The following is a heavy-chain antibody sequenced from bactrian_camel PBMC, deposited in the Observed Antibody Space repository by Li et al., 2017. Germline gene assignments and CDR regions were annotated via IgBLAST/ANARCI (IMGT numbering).Heavy chain of an antibody. J-gene: IGHJ4*01. CDR2: INGDGAIT. CDR1: GSTFSSSW. Sequence: QVQLVESGGGLVQPGGPLRLSCAASGSTFSSSWMYWVRQGPGKGLEWVSHINGDGAITYSADSVKGRFAISRDNAKNTMYLQMNNLRPGDTAVYYCAELMTGVIGGQGTQVTVS. CDR3: AELMTGVI. D-gene: IGHD1*01. V-gene: IGHV3S1*01.